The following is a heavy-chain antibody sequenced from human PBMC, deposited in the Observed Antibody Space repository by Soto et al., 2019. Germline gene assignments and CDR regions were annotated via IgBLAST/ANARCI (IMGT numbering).Heavy chain of an antibody. V-gene: IGHV3-33*06. Sequence: QVQLVESGGGVVQPGRSLRLSCAASGFTFSSYGMHWVRQAPGKGLEWVAVIWYDGSNKYYADSVKGRFTISRDNSKNTLYLQMNSLRAEDTAVYYCAKDVGYSSSDRVGDYWGQGTLVTVSS. D-gene: IGHD6-6*01. J-gene: IGHJ4*02. CDR3: AKDVGYSSSDRVGDY. CDR2: IWYDGSNK. CDR1: GFTFSSYG.